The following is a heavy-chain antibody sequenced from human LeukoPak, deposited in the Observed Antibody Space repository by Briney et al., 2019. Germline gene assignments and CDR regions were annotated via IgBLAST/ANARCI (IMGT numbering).Heavy chain of an antibody. CDR1: GYTFTSYA. Sequence: GASVKVSCKASGYTFTSYAMHWVRQAPGQRLEWMGWINAGNGNTKYSQKFQGRVTITRDTSASTAYMELSSLRSEDTAVYYCARGCGAYSPHPVGSFYYYYGMDVWGQGTTVTVSS. D-gene: IGHD3-10*01. CDR2: INAGNGNT. CDR3: ARGCGAYSPHPVGSFYYYYGMDV. J-gene: IGHJ6*02. V-gene: IGHV1-3*01.